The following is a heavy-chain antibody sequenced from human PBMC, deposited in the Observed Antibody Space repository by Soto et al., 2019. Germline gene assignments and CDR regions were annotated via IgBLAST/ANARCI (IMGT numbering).Heavy chain of an antibody. CDR2: ISSSSSYT. D-gene: IGHD1-26*01. CDR3: AREELGANRAEYFQH. J-gene: IGHJ1*01. V-gene: IGHV3-11*06. Sequence: GGSLRLSCAASGFTFSDYYMSWIRQAPGKGLEWVSYISSSSSYTNYADSVKGRFTISRDNAKNSLYLQMNSLRAEDTAVYYCAREELGANRAEYFQHWGQGTLVTVS. CDR1: GFTFSDYY.